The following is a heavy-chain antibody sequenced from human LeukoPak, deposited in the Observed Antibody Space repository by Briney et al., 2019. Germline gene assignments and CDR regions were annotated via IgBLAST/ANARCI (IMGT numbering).Heavy chain of an antibody. CDR1: GFTFSDYY. D-gene: IGHD3-10*01. J-gene: IGHJ6*04. CDR3: AREGQSGGMDV. Sequence: GGSLRLSCAASGFTFSDYYMSWIRQAPGKGLEGVSYISSSSSYTNYADSVKGRFTISRDNAKNSLYLQMNSLRAEDTAVYYCAREGQSGGMDVWGKGTTVTVSS. CDR2: ISSSSSYT. V-gene: IGHV3-11*06.